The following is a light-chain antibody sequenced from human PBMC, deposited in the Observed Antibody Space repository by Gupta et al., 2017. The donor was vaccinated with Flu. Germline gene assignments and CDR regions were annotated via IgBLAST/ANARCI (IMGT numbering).Light chain of an antibody. J-gene: IGKJ1*01. V-gene: IGKV2-24*01. CDR1: QSLVHSDGNTY. CDR2: KIS. CDR3: MQDTQLRT. Sequence: DIVLTQTPLSSPVTLGQPASISCRSSQSLVHSDGNTYLSWLQQRPGQPPRPLIYKISNRFSGVPDRFSGSGAGTDFTLKISRGEADDVGVYYCMQDTQLRTFGQGTKVEIK.